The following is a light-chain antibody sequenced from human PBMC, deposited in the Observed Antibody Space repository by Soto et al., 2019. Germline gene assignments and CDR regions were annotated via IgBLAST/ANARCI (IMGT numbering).Light chain of an antibody. Sequence: GERVTITCRASQTVNTWLAWYQHKPGKAPKLLIYDASVLETGVPSRFSGFSSGTEFTLTISSLQPGDVATYYCQNHDSAPITFGQGTRLEI. CDR1: QTVNTW. J-gene: IGKJ5*01. CDR2: DAS. CDR3: QNHDSAPIT. V-gene: IGKV1-5*01.